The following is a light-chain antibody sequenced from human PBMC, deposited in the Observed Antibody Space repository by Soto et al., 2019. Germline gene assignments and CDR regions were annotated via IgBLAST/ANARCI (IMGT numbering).Light chain of an antibody. CDR3: QQYIDYFT. CDR2: KAS. Sequence: DIQMTQSPSTLSASIGDRVTITCRASQSLNSWLAWYQQKPGKAPKRLVYKASNLESGVPSRFSGSGSGTEFTLTISSLQPDDYSTYYCQQYIDYFTFGGGTTVEIK. CDR1: QSLNSW. V-gene: IGKV1-5*03. J-gene: IGKJ4*01.